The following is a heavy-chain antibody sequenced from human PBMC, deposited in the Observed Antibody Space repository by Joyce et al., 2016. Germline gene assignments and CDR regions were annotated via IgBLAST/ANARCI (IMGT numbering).Heavy chain of an antibody. D-gene: IGHD6-6*01. J-gene: IGHJ4*02. Sequence: EVQLVESGGGLVQPGGSLRLSCAASGFTFNTYWMNWVRQAPGKGREWVASIKQDGSVTYYVDSVRGRFTISRDNAESSVYLQMNSLGAEDTAVYYCASQNQLGHWGQGTLVTVSS. V-gene: IGHV3-7*01. CDR1: GFTFNTYW. CDR2: IKQDGSVT. CDR3: ASQNQLGH.